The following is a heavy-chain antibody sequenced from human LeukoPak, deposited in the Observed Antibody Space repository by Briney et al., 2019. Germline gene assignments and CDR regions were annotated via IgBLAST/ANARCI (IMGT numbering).Heavy chain of an antibody. CDR2: IYPRDSDT. D-gene: IGHD3-10*01. Sequence: PGESLKISCKGSGYSFTSYWIGWVRQMPGKGLEYMGIIYPRDSDTRYSPSFQGQVTISADKSISTAYLQWSSLKASDTAIYYCTSPRSGVGIDYWGQGTLVTVSS. V-gene: IGHV5-51*01. CDR1: GYSFTSYW. J-gene: IGHJ4*02. CDR3: TSPRSGVGIDY.